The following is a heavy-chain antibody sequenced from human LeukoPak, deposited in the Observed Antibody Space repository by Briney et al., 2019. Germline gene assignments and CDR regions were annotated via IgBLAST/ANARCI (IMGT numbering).Heavy chain of an antibody. J-gene: IGHJ5*02. CDR1: GGSISSGDYY. D-gene: IGHD3-3*01. Sequence: SQTLSLTCTVSGGSISSGDYYSSWIRQPPGKGLEWIGYIYYSGSTYYNPSLKSRVTISVDTSKNQFSLKLSSVTAADTAVYYCATDSITIFGVPGGWFDPWGQGTLVTVSS. V-gene: IGHV4-30-4*08. CDR3: ATDSITIFGVPGGWFDP. CDR2: IYYSGST.